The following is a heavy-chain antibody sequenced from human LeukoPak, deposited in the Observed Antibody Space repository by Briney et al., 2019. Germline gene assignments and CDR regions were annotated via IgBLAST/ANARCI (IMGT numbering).Heavy chain of an antibody. Sequence: GASVKVSCQVSGYALTELSIHWVRQAPGKGFEWMGGVDPKDGETIYAQNFQGRVTVTDDTSTDTAYMELSGLTSEDTALYYCAGDVLVSRASYYHGYWGQGTLVTVSS. J-gene: IGHJ4*02. CDR3: AGDVLVSRASYYHGY. CDR2: VDPKDGET. CDR1: GYALTELS. D-gene: IGHD3-10*01. V-gene: IGHV1-24*01.